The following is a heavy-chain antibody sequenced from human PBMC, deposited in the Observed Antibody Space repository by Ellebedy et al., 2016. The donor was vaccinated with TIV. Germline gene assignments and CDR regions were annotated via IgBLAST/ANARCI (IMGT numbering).Heavy chain of an antibody. Sequence: MPSETLSLTCTVSGGSISGYYWSRIRQPPGKGLEWIGYIYYSGSTNYNPSLKSRVTMSVDTSKNQFSLNLSSVTAADTAVYYCARADYGDYGAYYYGLDVWGQGTTVTVSS. V-gene: IGHV4-59*01. CDR2: IYYSGST. CDR3: ARADYGDYGAYYYGLDV. D-gene: IGHD4-17*01. J-gene: IGHJ6*02. CDR1: GGSISGYY.